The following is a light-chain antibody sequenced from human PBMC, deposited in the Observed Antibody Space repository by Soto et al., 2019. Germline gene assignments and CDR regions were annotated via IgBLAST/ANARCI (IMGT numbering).Light chain of an antibody. Sequence: IVLTQAPAILALSPGDRATLSCRASQSVSSSYLAWYQHKPGQAPRLLIHGASSRVTGIPDRFSGSGSGTDFTLTITRLEPEDFAVYYCQQYQSLTXGGGTKVEIK. V-gene: IGKV3-20*01. CDR2: GAS. CDR3: QQYQSLT. CDR1: QSVSSSY. J-gene: IGKJ4*01.